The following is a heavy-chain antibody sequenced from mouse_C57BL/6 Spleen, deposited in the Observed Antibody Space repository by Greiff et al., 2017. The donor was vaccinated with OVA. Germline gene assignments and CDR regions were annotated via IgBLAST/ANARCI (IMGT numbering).Heavy chain of an antibody. J-gene: IGHJ3*01. D-gene: IGHD4-1*01. Sequence: QFQLQQPGPDLLNPGAPVKLPSKASAYPFPSYWRHWVKQRPGRGLEWIGRFVPNSGGTKYNEKFKSKATLTVDKPSSTAYMQLSSLTSEDSAVYYCARVTGAWFAYWGQGTLVTVSA. V-gene: IGHV1-72*01. CDR1: AYPFPSYW. CDR3: ARVTGAWFAY. CDR2: FVPNSGGT.